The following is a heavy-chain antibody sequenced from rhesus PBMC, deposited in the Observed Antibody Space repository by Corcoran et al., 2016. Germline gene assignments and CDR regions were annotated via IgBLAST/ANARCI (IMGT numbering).Heavy chain of an antibody. CDR2: SYGGSVST. J-gene: IGHJ4*01. Sequence: QVQLQESGPGLVKPSETLSLTCAVSGGSISSNYWSWIRQSPGKGLEWIGYSYGGSVSTSYNPSLKSRVTISTDTSKNQFSLKLSSVTAADTAVYYCARWYPHPCWGQGVLVTVSS. V-gene: IGHV4-147*01. CDR3: ARWYPHPC. CDR1: GGSISSNY. D-gene: IGHD2-27*01.